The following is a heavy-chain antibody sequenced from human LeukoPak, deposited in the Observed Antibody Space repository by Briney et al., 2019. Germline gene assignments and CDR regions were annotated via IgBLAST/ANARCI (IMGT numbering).Heavy chain of an antibody. CDR1: GFTFSNYR. Sequence: PGGSLRLSCAASGFTFSNYRMNWVRQAPGKGLEWVSSISTGNTYIYYADSVKGRFTISRDNAKTSLYLQMNSLSAEDTAVYYCALWYRDSRVGAFDVWGQGTMVTVSS. CDR2: ISTGNTYI. V-gene: IGHV3-21*01. D-gene: IGHD1-26*01. J-gene: IGHJ3*01. CDR3: ALWYRDSRVGAFDV.